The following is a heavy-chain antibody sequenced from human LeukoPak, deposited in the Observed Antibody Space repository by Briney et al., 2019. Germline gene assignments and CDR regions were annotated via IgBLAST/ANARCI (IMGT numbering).Heavy chain of an antibody. V-gene: IGHV3-30*03. J-gene: IGHJ4*02. CDR1: GFTFSSYG. CDR2: ISYDGSNK. CDR3: ARDGGWFSLDY. D-gene: IGHD6-19*01. Sequence: GGSLRLSCAASGFTFSSYGMHWVRQAPGKGLEWVAVISYDGSNKYYADSVKGRFTISRDNSKNTLYLQMNSLRAEDTAVYYCARDGGWFSLDYWGQGTLVTVSS.